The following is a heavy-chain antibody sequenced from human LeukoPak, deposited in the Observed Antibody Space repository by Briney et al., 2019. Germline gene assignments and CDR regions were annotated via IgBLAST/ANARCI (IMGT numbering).Heavy chain of an antibody. J-gene: IGHJ4*02. Sequence: GGSLRLSCAASGFTFSSYAMHWVRQAPGKGLEYVSAISSIGGSTYYANSVKGRFTISRDNSKNTLYLQMGSLRAEDMAVYYCARDRYYDVLTGWGYFDYWGQGTLVTVSS. V-gene: IGHV3-64*01. CDR1: GFTFSSYA. CDR3: ARDRYYDVLTGWGYFDY. CDR2: ISSIGGST. D-gene: IGHD3-9*01.